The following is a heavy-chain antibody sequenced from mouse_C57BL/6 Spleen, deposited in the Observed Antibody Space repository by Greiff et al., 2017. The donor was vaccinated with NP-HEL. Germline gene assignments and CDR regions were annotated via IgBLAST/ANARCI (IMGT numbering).Heavy chain of an antibody. Sequence: QVQLQQPGAELVRPGSSVKLSCKASGYTFTSYWMHWVKQRPIQGLEWIGNIDPSDSETHYNQKFKDKASLTVDKSSSTAYMQLSSLTSEDSAVYYCARLGYYLDYWGQGTTLTVSS. CDR3: ARLGYYLDY. CDR1: GYTFTSYW. CDR2: IDPSDSET. V-gene: IGHV1-52*01. J-gene: IGHJ2*01.